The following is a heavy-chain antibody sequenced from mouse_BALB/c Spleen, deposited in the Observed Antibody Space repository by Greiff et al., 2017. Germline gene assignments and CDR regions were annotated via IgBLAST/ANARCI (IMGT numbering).Heavy chain of an antibody. V-gene: IGHV2-2*02. CDR1: GFSLTSYG. Sequence: VKLMESGPGLVQPSQSLSITCTVSGFSLTSYGVHWVRQSPGKGLEWLGVIWSGGSTDYNAAFISRLSISKDNSKSQVFFKMNSLQANDTAIYYCTRNLDGRPRYYAMDYGGQGTSVTVSS. CDR2: IWSGGST. D-gene: IGHD1-2*01. J-gene: IGHJ4*01. CDR3: TRNLDGRPRYYAMDY.